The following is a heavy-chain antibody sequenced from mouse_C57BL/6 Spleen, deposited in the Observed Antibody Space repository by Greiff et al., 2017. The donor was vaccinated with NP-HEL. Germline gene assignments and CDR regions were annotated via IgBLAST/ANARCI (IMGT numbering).Heavy chain of an antibody. J-gene: IGHJ4*01. CDR3: ASHRLEGMDY. D-gene: IGHD2-10*02. CDR2: IDPSDSYT. V-gene: IGHV1-69*01. CDR1: GYTFTSYW. Sequence: QVQLQQPGAELVMPGASVKLSCKASGYTFTSYWMHWVKQRPGQGLEWIGEIDPSDSYTNYNQKFKGKSTLTVDKSSSTAYMQLSSLTSEDSAVYYCASHRLEGMDYWGQGTSVTVSS.